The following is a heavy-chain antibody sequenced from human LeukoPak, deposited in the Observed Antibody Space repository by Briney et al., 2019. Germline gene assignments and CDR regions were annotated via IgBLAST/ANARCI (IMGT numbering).Heavy chain of an antibody. D-gene: IGHD6-19*01. CDR2: MNPKGGNT. CDR1: GYTFTGYY. V-gene: IGHV1-8*03. CDR3: ARRAVDNSYYYYMDV. Sequence: ASVKVSCKASGYTFTGYYMHWVRQAPGQGLEWMGWMNPKGGNTGYAQKFQGRVTITRNTSISTAYMEVSSLRYEDTAVYYCARRAVDNSYYYYMDVWGKGTTVTVSS. J-gene: IGHJ6*03.